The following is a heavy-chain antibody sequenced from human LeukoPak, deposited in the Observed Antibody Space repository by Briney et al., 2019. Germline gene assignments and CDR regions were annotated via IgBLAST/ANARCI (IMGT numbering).Heavy chain of an antibody. CDR1: GGTFTSYA. J-gene: IGHJ3*02. CDR3: ARRRSYYDSSGYTFDI. Sequence: SVKVSCKASGGTFTSYALSWVRQAPGQGLEWMGGIIPIFGTKNYAQTFQGRVTITADESTSTAYMELSSLRSEDTAVYYCARRRSYYDSSGYTFDIWGQGTMVTVSS. D-gene: IGHD3-22*01. V-gene: IGHV1-69*13. CDR2: IIPIFGTK.